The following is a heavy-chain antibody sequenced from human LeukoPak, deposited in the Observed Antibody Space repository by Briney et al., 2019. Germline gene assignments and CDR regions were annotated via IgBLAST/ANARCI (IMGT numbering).Heavy chain of an antibody. CDR2: ISAYNGDT. V-gene: IGHV1-18*01. CDR1: GYTFTNYG. D-gene: IGHD2-21*02. Sequence: ASVKVSCKASGYTFTNYGISWVQQAPGQGLEWMAWISAYNGDTNYAQKFQGRVLLTTDTSTTTAYMELRNLRDDDTAVYYCARDACVSCGGDCCHDPWGQGTLVTVSS. CDR3: ARDACVSCGGDCCHDP. J-gene: IGHJ5*02.